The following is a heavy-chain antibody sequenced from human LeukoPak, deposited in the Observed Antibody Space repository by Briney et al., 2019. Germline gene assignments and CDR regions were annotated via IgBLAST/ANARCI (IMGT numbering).Heavy chain of an antibody. Sequence: GGSLRLSCAASGFTFSSYAMSWVRQAPGKGLGWVSAISGSGGSTYYADSVKGRFTISRDNSKNTLYLQMNSLRAEDTAVYYCAKVEGVQPQRYCSSTSCYSNWFDPWGQGTLVTVSS. J-gene: IGHJ5*02. D-gene: IGHD2-2*01. V-gene: IGHV3-23*01. CDR2: ISGSGGST. CDR3: AKVEGVQPQRYCSSTSCYSNWFDP. CDR1: GFTFSSYA.